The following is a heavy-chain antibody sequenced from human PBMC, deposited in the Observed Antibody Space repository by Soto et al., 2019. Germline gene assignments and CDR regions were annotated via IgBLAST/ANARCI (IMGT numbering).Heavy chain of an antibody. Sequence: SLRLSCAASGFTFSDSWMGWVRQAPGRGLEWVANIKQDGSQTPYAASVRGRFAISRDNSKDTLYLHMRGLKVEDTAVYFCARESTYLRNYVAWGPGTLVTVSS. CDR3: ARESTYLRNYVA. CDR2: IKQDGSQT. V-gene: IGHV3-7*01. CDR1: GFTFSDSW. J-gene: IGHJ5*02. D-gene: IGHD3-16*01.